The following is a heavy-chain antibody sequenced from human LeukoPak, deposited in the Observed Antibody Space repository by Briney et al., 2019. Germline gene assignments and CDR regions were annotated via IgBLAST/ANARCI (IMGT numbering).Heavy chain of an antibody. CDR1: GGSISSFY. V-gene: IGHV4-59*08. CDR2: IYYSGST. Sequence: SETLSLTCTVSGGSISSFYWSWIRQPPGKGLEWIGYIYYSGSTNYNPSLKSRVTISVDTPKNQFSLNLSSVTAADTAVYYCARHGAAHLLYYYDYWGQGTLVTVS. CDR3: ARHGAAHLLYYYDY. J-gene: IGHJ4*02. D-gene: IGHD2/OR15-2a*01.